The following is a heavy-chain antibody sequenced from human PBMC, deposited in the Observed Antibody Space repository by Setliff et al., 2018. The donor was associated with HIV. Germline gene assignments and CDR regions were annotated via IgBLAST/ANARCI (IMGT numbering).Heavy chain of an antibody. V-gene: IGHV1-18*04. CDR2: ISPNFGHT. CDR1: GYTFTTYG. CDR3: ARGVLLRGEDF. J-gene: IGHJ4*02. D-gene: IGHD3-16*01. Sequence: GASVKVSCKASGYTFTTYGISWVRQAPGHGLEWMGWISPNFGHTKYAQKFLDRVTMAIDTATSRAYMELSRLRSAADTAVYFCARGVLLRGEDFWGQGTLVTVSS.